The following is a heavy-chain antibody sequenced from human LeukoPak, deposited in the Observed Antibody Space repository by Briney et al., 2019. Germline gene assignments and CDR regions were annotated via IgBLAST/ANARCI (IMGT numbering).Heavy chain of an antibody. J-gene: IGHJ4*02. V-gene: IGHV3-23*01. CDR2: ISGSGGST. CDR3: AKGRSTLMVVAVIFDY. CDR1: GFTFSSYA. Sequence: PGASLRLSCAASGFTFSSYAMSWVRQAPGKGLEWVSGISGSGGSTYYADSVKGRFTISRDNSKNTLYLQMNSLRAEDTAVYYCAKGRSTLMVVAVIFDYWGQGTLVTVSS. D-gene: IGHD2-15*01.